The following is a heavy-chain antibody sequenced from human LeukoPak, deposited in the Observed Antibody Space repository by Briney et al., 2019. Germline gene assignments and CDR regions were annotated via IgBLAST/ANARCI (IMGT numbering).Heavy chain of an antibody. J-gene: IGHJ4*02. Sequence: ASVKVSCKASGYTFTDHYIHWVRQAPGQGLEWMGWIGPNTGDTDSAQKFQGRVTMTRDTSITTAYMELNRLTSDDAAVYYCSRRGDFQAFDYWGQGTLVTVSS. CDR3: SRRGDFQAFDY. CDR1: GYTFTDHY. D-gene: IGHD3-3*01. V-gene: IGHV1-2*02. CDR2: IGPNTGDT.